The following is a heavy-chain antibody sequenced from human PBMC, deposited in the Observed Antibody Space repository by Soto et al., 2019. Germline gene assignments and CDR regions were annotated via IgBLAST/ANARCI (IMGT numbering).Heavy chain of an antibody. CDR2: TYYRSKWYN. CDR3: AREIRRWFDP. CDR1: GDSVSSNSAA. J-gene: IGHJ5*02. D-gene: IGHD3-10*01. V-gene: IGHV6-1*01. Sequence: SQTLSLTCAISGDSVSSNSAAWNWIRQSPSTGLEWLGRTYYRSKWYNDYAVSVKSRITINPDTSKNQFSLQLNSVTPEDSAVYYCAREIRRWFDPWGQGTLVTVSS.